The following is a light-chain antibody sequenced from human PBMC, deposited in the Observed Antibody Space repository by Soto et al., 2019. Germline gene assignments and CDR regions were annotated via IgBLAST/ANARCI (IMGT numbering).Light chain of an antibody. J-gene: IGKJ1*01. Sequence: DIVMTQSPDSLAVSLGERATINCKSSQSIFYSSNNKNYLTWYQQKPGQPPKLLIYWASTRESGVPDRFSGSGSGTDFPLPIRSLQAEDGAVYYCQQYYSTPWTFGQRTKVEIK. V-gene: IGKV4-1*01. CDR1: QSIFYSSNNKNY. CDR3: QQYYSTPWT. CDR2: WAS.